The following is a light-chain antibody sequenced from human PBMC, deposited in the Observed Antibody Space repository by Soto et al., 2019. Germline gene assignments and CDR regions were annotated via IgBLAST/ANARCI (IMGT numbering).Light chain of an antibody. CDR1: QSVSSN. J-gene: IGKJ1*01. CDR2: GAS. Sequence: EIVMTQSPATLSESPEERATLSCRASQSVSSNLAWYQQKPGQAPRLLIYGASTRATGIPARFSGSGSGTEFTLTISSLQSEDFAVYCCQQYNNWPRTFGQGTKVDMK. V-gene: IGKV3-15*01. CDR3: QQYNNWPRT.